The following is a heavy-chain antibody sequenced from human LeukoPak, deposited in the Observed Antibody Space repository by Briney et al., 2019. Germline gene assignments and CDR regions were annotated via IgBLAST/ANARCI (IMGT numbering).Heavy chain of an antibody. CDR3: ARVGFPTFYYYMDV. V-gene: IGHV7-4-1*02. CDR2: INTNTGNP. J-gene: IGHJ6*03. Sequence: ASVKVSCKTSGYTFTSYIMNWVRQAPGQGLEWMGWINTNTGNPTYAQGFTGRFVFSLDTSVSTAYLQISSLKAEDTAIYYCARVGFPTFYYYMDVWGKGTTVTISS. CDR1: GYTFTSYI. D-gene: IGHD3-16*01.